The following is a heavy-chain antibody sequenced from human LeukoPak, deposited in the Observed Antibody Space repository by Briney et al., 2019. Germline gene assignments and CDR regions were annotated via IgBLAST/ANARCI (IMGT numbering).Heavy chain of an antibody. CDR2: TYYRSKWYN. CDR1: GDSVSSNSAA. V-gene: IGHV6-1*01. D-gene: IGHD6-19*01. Sequence: SQTLSLTCAISGDSVSSNSAAWNWIRRSPSRGLEWLGRTYYRSKWYNDYAVSVKSRITINPDTSKNQFSLQLNSVTPEDTAMYYCAREWTIEQWLKLDYWGQGTLVTVSS. CDR3: AREWTIEQWLKLDY. J-gene: IGHJ4*02.